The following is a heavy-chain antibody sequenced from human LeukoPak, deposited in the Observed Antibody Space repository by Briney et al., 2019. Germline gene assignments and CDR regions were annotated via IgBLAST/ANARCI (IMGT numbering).Heavy chain of an antibody. CDR2: IKQDGSEK. CDR3: AGYYYDSTTYRDY. J-gene: IGHJ4*02. CDR1: GFTFSSYW. D-gene: IGHD3-22*01. V-gene: IGHV3-7*01. Sequence: GGSLRLSCAASGFTFSSYWMNWVRQAPGKGLEWVANIKQDGSEKYYVDSVKGRFTISRDNAKNSLYLQMNSLRAEDTAVYYCAGYYYDSTTYRDYWGQGTLVTVSS.